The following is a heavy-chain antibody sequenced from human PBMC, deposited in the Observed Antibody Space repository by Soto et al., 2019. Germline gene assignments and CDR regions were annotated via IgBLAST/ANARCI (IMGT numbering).Heavy chain of an antibody. CDR3: AKDGNTGRSYFDY. CDR2: MSDSGDTT. J-gene: IGHJ4*02. D-gene: IGHD1-7*01. V-gene: IGHV3-23*01. Sequence: PGGSLRLSCAASGFTFSGYAMSWVRQAPGKGLEWVSGMSDSGDTTYYADSVKGRFTISRDNSKNMLYLQMNSLRVEDTAVYYCAKDGNTGRSYFDYWGQGTLVTVSS. CDR1: GFTFSGYA.